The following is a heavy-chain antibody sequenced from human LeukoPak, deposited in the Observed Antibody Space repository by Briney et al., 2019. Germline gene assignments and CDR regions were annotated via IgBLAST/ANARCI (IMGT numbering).Heavy chain of an antibody. V-gene: IGHV4-39*07. Sequence: SETLSLTCTVSGGSISSSSYYWGWIRQPPGKGLEWIGSIYYSGSTYYNPSLKSRVTISVDTSKNQFSLKLSSVTAADTAVYYCVRRWYSYGWDYWGQGTLVTVSS. CDR2: IYYSGST. CDR1: GGSISSSSYY. D-gene: IGHD5-18*01. J-gene: IGHJ4*02. CDR3: VRRWYSYGWDY.